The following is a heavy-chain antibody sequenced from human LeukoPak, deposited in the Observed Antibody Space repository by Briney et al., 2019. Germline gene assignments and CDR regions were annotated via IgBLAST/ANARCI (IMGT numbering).Heavy chain of an antibody. CDR3: EREGIAAAVDFDY. J-gene: IGHJ4*02. D-gene: IGHD6-13*01. V-gene: IGHV5-51*01. CDR2: IYPGDSDT. CDR1: GYSFTSYW. Sequence: GESLKISCKGSGYSFTSYWIGWVRQMPGKGLEWMGIIYPGDSDTRYSPSFQGQVTISADKSISTAYLQWSSLKASDTAMYYCEREGIAAAVDFDYWGQGTLVTVSS.